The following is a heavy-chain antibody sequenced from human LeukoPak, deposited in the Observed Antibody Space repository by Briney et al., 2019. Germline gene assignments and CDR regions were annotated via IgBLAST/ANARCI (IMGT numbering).Heavy chain of an antibody. J-gene: IGHJ3*02. V-gene: IGHV1-46*01. D-gene: IGHD2-21*02. CDR1: GYTFTSYY. Sequence: GASVKVSCKASGYTFTSYYMHWVRQAPGQGLEWMGIINPSGGSTSYAQKFQGRVTMTRDTSTSTVYMELSGLRSEDTAVYYCARGPIFDWEYCGGDCYRNGGGVAFDIWGQGTMVTVSS. CDR2: INPSGGST. CDR3: ARGPIFDWEYCGGDCYRNGGGVAFDI.